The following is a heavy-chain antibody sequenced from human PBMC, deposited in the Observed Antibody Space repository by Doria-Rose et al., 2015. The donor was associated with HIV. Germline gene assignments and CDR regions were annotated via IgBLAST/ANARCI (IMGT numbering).Heavy chain of an antibody. J-gene: IGHJ4*02. CDR1: GGSISHYY. CDR2: IFYTGST. V-gene: IGHV4-59*01. CDR3: ARVLSGTYDF. D-gene: IGHD1-26*01. Sequence: GPGLVKPSETLSLTCSVSGGSISHYYWSWIRQPPGKGLEYIGDIFYTGSTNYSTSLKSRVSISIDTFKNKFSLRLSSVTAADTAVYYCARVLSGTYDFCVQVTLVTVSS.